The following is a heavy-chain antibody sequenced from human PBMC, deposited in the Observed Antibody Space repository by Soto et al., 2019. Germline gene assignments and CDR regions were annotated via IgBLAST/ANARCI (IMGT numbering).Heavy chain of an antibody. D-gene: IGHD3-16*02. V-gene: IGHV4-39*01. J-gene: IGHJ6*02. CDR1: RGTGSVKGEY. Sequence: PSETLSVRWAVSRGTGSVKGEYWVWIRKPPGKGLEWIGAIDDSGRTYYSESLKSRATISVDTARNQFSLKLNSVTAPDTAVYYCASQCRYTRIVVVSHYATDFWGQGTAVPVSS. CDR3: ASQCRYTRIVVVSHYATDF. CDR2: IDDSGRT.